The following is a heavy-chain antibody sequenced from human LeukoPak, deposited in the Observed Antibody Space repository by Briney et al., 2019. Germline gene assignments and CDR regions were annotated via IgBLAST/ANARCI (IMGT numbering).Heavy chain of an antibody. V-gene: IGHV4-59*08. J-gene: IGHJ4*02. CDR2: IYYTGSS. Sequence: PSETLSPTCTVSGASINSHFWSSIRQPPGKGLEWVGSIYYTGSSNYNPSLESRVTISVDTSKNQFSLKLSSVTAADTAVYYCARGRYYFDYWGQGTLVTVSS. CDR3: ARGRYYFDY. CDR1: GASINSHF.